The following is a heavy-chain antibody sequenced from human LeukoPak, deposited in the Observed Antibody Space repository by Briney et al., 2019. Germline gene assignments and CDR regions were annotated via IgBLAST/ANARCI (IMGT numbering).Heavy chain of an antibody. CDR3: AKDLRSGNSSNGEASGVDS. D-gene: IGHD6-13*01. J-gene: IGHJ4*02. V-gene: IGHV3-30*02. CDR1: GLTFSSFG. Sequence: GGSLRLSCAASGLTFSSFGMHWVRQAPGKGLEWVAFIRYDGSSKYYADSVKGRFIVSRDNSRNTLYLQMNSLRPEDTAVYYSAKDLRSGNSSNGEASGVDSWGKGTRVTVSS. CDR2: IRYDGSSK.